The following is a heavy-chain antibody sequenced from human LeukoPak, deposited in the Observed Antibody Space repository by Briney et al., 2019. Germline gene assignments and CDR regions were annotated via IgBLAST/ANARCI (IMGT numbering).Heavy chain of an antibody. CDR3: ARGGWGYGSGSYYVI. CDR1: GYTFTSYG. V-gene: IGHV1-18*01. J-gene: IGHJ3*02. Sequence: GASVKVSCKASGYTFTSYGISWVRQAPGQGLEWMGWISAYNGNTNYAQKLQGRVTMTTDTSTSTACMELRSLRSDGTAVYYCARGGWGYGSGSYYVIWGQGTMVTVPS. CDR2: ISAYNGNT. D-gene: IGHD3-10*01.